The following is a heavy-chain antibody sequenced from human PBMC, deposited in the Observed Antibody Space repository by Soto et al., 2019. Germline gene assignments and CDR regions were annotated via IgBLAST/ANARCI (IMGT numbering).Heavy chain of an antibody. CDR3: ARDMESVTAKQFFYYYAMDV. D-gene: IGHD2-8*01. J-gene: IGHJ6*02. V-gene: IGHV1-18*01. CDR1: GFTFSNYG. CDR2: VSANNGHT. Sequence: ASVKVSCKASGFTFSNYGLNWVRQAPGQGLEWMGWVSANNGHTNYAQNLQGRVSMTTDTSTSTAYMELRGLTFDDTAVYYSARDMESVTAKQFFYYYAMDVWGQGTTVAGS.